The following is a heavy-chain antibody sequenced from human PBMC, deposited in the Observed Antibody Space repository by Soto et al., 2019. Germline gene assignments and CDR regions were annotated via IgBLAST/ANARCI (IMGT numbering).Heavy chain of an antibody. V-gene: IGHV4-31*03. J-gene: IGHJ6*03. CDR1: GGSISSGGYY. CDR3: ATSGVATINNYYYYMDV. CDR2: IYYSGST. Sequence: SETLSLTCTVSGGSISSGGYYWSWIRQHPGKGLEWIGYIYYSGSTYYNPSLKSRVTISVDTSKNQFSLKLSSVTAADTAVYYCATSGVATINNYYYYMDVWGKGTTVTVSS. D-gene: IGHD5-12*01.